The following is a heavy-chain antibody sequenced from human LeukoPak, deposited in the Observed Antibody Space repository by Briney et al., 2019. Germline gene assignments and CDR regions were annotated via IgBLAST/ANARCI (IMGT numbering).Heavy chain of an antibody. J-gene: IGHJ3*02. CDR3: ARDCGGDCYSGHHDAFDI. D-gene: IGHD2-21*02. CDR2: IWYDGSNK. V-gene: IGHV3-33*01. CDR1: GFTFSSYG. Sequence: GRSLRLSCAASGFTFSSYGMHWVRQAPGKGLEWVAVIWYDGSNKYYADSVKGRFTISRDNSKNTLYLQMNSLRAEDTAVYYCARDCGGDCYSGHHDAFDIWGQGTMVTVSS.